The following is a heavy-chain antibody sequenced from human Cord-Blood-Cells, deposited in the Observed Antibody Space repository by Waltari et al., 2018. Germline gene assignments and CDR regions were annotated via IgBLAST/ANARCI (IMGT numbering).Heavy chain of an antibody. D-gene: IGHD1-7*01. V-gene: IGHV4-31*03. CDR2: IYYSGST. J-gene: IGHJ5*02. CDR3: AASGITGTGWFDP. CDR1: GSSIRSGGSY. Sequence: QVQLQESGPGLVKPSQTLSLTCTVSGSSIRSGGSYWSWIRQHPGKGLEWIGYIYYSGSTYYNPSLKSRVTISVDTSKNQFSLKLSSVTAADTAVYYCAASGITGTGWFDPWGQGTLVTVSS.